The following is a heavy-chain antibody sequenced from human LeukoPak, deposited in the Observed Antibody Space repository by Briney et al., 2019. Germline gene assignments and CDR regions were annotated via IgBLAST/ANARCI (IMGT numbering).Heavy chain of an antibody. CDR2: IYYGGST. J-gene: IGHJ4*02. V-gene: IGHV4-30-4*01. CDR1: GGSISSGDYY. D-gene: IGHD2-2*01. CDR3: ARAPVVPAAHFDY. Sequence: SQILSLTCTVSGGSISSGDYYWSWIRQPPGKGLEWIGYIYYGGSTYYNPSLKSRVTISVDTSKTQFSLKLSSVTAADTAVYYCARAPVVPAAHFDYWGQGTLVTVSS.